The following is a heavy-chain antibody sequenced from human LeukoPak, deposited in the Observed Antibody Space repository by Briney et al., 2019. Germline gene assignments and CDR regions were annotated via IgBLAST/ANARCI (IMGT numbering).Heavy chain of an antibody. CDR2: IYYSGNT. CDR1: GGSITSSSYH. D-gene: IGHD2-8*01. Sequence: SETLSLTCTVSGGSITSSSYHWGWIRQPPGKGLEWIGSIYYSGNTYYNPSLKSRATISVDTSKNQFSLKLSSVTAADTAVYYCARLINGSPGDYWGQGTLVTVSS. CDR3: ARLINGSPGDY. V-gene: IGHV4-39*01. J-gene: IGHJ4*02.